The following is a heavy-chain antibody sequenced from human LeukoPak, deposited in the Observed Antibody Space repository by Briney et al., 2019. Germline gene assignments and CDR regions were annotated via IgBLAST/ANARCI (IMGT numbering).Heavy chain of an antibody. CDR1: GFTFSSYS. D-gene: IGHD2-2*01. J-gene: IGHJ5*02. V-gene: IGHV3-21*01. CDR2: ISSSSSYI. CDR3: ARGRGYCSSTSCQNWFDP. Sequence: GGSLRLSCAASGFTFSSYSMNWVRQAPGKGLEWVSSISSSSSYIYYADSVKGRFTISRDNAKNSLYLQVNSLRAEDTAVYYCARGRGYCSSTSCQNWFDPWGQGTLVTVSS.